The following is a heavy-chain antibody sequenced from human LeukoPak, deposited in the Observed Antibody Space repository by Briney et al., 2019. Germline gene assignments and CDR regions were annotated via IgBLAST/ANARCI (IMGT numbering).Heavy chain of an antibody. CDR1: GFTFSSYW. Sequence: GGSLRLSCAASGFTFSSYWMTWVRQAPGRGLEWVANIRQDGSIQFYVDSVKGRFTISRDNALNSLYLQMNSLRAEDTAIYYCARSIPYGTTWYGRSDYWGQGTLVTVSS. V-gene: IGHV3-7*03. CDR2: IRQDGSIQ. CDR3: ARSIPYGTTWYGRSDY. J-gene: IGHJ4*02. D-gene: IGHD6-13*01.